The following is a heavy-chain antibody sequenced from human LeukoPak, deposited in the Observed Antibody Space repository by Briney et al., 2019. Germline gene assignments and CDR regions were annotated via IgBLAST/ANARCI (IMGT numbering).Heavy chain of an antibody. CDR3: ARLIFDGEVADHAFDI. V-gene: IGHV4-39*01. CDR2: IYYSGST. D-gene: IGHD6-19*01. CDR1: GGSISSSSYY. Sequence: PSETLSHTCTVSGGSISSSSYYWGWIRQPPGKGLEWIGSIYYSGSTYYNPSLKSRVTISVDTSKNQFSLKLSSVTAADTAVYYCARLIFDGEVADHAFDIWGQGTMVTVSS. J-gene: IGHJ3*02.